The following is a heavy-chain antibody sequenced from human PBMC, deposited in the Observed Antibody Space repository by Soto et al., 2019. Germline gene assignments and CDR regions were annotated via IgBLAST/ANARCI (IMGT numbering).Heavy chain of an antibody. J-gene: IGHJ6*02. V-gene: IGHV3-48*02. CDR2: ISSRSSK. D-gene: IGHD2-15*01. CDR1: GFTFSCYS. Sequence: PGGSLRLSCAASGFTFSCYSMSWVRQAPGKGLEWISYISSRSSKYYADSVKGRFTISRDNANNSLYLQMSSLRDEDTAVYFCARESPYCSGGNCYDQGGADVWGQGTTVTVSS. CDR3: ARESPYCSGGNCYDQGGADV.